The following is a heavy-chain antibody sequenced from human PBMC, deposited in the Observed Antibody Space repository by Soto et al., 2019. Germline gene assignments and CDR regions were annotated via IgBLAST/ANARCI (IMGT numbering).Heavy chain of an antibody. CDR3: ARDSGFYGIDV. CDR2: INAGNGNT. V-gene: IGHV1-3*01. J-gene: IGHJ6*02. D-gene: IGHD6-25*01. Sequence: ASVKVSCKASGYTFTSYAMHWVRQAPGQRLEWMGWINAGNGNTKYSQKFQGRVTITRDTSASTAYMELSSLRSEDTAVYYCARDSGFYGIDVWGQGNTVPVCS. CDR1: GYTFTSYA.